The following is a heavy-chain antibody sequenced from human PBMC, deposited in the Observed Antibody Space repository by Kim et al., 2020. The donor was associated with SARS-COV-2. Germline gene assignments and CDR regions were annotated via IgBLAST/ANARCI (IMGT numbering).Heavy chain of an antibody. CDR1: GFTFSSYG. D-gene: IGHD3-10*01. V-gene: IGHV3-33*01. Sequence: GGSLRLSCAASGFTFSSYGMHWVRQAPGKGLEWVAVIWYDGSNKYYADSVKGRFTISRDNSKNTLYLQMNSLRAEDTAVYYCSAQPYGSGIYYGMDVWGQGTTVTVSS. J-gene: IGHJ6*02. CDR3: SAQPYGSGIYYGMDV. CDR2: IWYDGSNK.